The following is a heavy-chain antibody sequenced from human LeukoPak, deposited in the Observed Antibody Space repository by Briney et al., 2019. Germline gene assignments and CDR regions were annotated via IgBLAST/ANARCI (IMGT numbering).Heavy chain of an antibody. Sequence: PGGSLRLSCAASGFTFSSYWMSWVRQAPGKGLEWVANIRYDGNEKYCVDSVKGRFTISRDNVKNSLYLQMNSLRAEDTAVYYCARDYGDKLWGQGTLVTVPS. CDR1: GFTFSSYW. J-gene: IGHJ4*02. V-gene: IGHV3-7*03. CDR2: IRYDGNEK. D-gene: IGHD4-23*01. CDR3: ARDYGDKL.